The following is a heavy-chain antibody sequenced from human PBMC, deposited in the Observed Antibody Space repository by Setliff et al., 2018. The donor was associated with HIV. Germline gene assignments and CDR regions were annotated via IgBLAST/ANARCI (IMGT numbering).Heavy chain of an antibody. CDR1: GFTFSTYW. Sequence: GSLRLSCAASGFTFSTYWMTWVRQAPGKGLEWVANIMQDGSVNYYVDSVKGRFTISRDNAKNSLFLQMNSLRAEDTAVYYCARERLSELWYYMDVWGKGTTVTVSS. D-gene: IGHD3-16*01. V-gene: IGHV3-7*03. J-gene: IGHJ6*03. CDR2: IMQDGSVN. CDR3: ARERLSELWYYMDV.